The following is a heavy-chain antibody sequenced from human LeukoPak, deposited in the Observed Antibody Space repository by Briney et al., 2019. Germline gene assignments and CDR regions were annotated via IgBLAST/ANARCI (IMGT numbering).Heavy chain of an antibody. Sequence: ASVKVSCKASGYTFTSYYMHWVRQAPGQGLEWMGIINPNSGSTSYAQKFQGRVTMTRDTSTSTVYMEMSSLRSEATAVYYCAREYCSGGSCYGLDYWGQGTLVTVSS. J-gene: IGHJ4*02. CDR2: INPNSGST. CDR3: AREYCSGGSCYGLDY. V-gene: IGHV1-46*01. D-gene: IGHD2-15*01. CDR1: GYTFTSYY.